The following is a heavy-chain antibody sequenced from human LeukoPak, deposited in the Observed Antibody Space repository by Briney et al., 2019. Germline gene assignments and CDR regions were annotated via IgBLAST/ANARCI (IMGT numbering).Heavy chain of an antibody. CDR1: GGTFSSYA. CDR3: ARSYGDPRWFDP. Sequence: SVKVSCKASGGTFSSYAISWVRQAPGQGLEWMGGIIPIFGTANYAQKFQGRVTITADESTSTAYMELSSLRSEDTAVYYCARSYGDPRWFDPWGQGTLVTVSS. D-gene: IGHD4-17*01. CDR2: IIPIFGTA. J-gene: IGHJ5*02. V-gene: IGHV1-69*13.